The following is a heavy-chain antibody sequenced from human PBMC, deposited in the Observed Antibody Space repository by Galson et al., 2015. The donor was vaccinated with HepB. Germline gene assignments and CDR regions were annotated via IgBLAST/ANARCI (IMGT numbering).Heavy chain of an antibody. CDR1: GYTLTEIS. J-gene: IGHJ4*02. V-gene: IGHV1-24*01. D-gene: IGHD3-3*01. CDR2: SDPESGER. Sequence: SVKVSCKVSGYTLTEISMYWLRRVPGKGLEFMGGSDPESGERMHGQTFQGRVTLTEDTTTDTAYMELRSLRSEDTALYYCATADLWSGYFDYWGQGTLVTVSS. CDR3: ATADLWSGYFDY.